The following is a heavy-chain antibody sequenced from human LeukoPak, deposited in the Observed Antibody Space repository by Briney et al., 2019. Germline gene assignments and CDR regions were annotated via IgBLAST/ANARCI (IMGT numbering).Heavy chain of an antibody. V-gene: IGHV1-69*05. CDR3: ATSGGHCSSTSCSTFDP. J-gene: IGHJ5*02. CDR2: IIPIFGTA. CDR1: GGTFSSYA. D-gene: IGHD2-2*01. Sequence: SVKVSCKASGGTFSSYAISWVRQAPGQGLEWTGRIIPIFGTANYAQKFQGRVTITTDESTSTAYMELSSLRSEDTAVYYCATSGGHCSSTSCSTFDPWGQGTLVTVSS.